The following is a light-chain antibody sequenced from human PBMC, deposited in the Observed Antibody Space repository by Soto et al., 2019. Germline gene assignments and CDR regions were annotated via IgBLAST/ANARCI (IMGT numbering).Light chain of an antibody. V-gene: IGKV3-15*01. CDR1: QSVNDK. CDR2: GAS. CDR3: QQYNDWPPFT. Sequence: EIEMTQSPATLSVSPGERATLSCRASQSVNDKLAWFQQKPGQAPRLLIYGASITATGIPARFSGSGSGTEFTLTIFNLQSEDFAVYYCQQYNDWPPFTFGPGTKVDIK. J-gene: IGKJ3*01.